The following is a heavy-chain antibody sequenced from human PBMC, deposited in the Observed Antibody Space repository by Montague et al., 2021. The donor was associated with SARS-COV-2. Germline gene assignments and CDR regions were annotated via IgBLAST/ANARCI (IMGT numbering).Heavy chain of an antibody. D-gene: IGHD6-19*01. V-gene: IGHV4-59*13. J-gene: IGHJ4*02. CDR3: ARGERGAWYNYYFDY. CDR1: GDSISIYY. CDR2: VYYSGST. Sequence: SETLSLTCTVSGDSISIYYWSWIRQPPGKGLEWIGYVYYSGSTNYNPSLKSRVTISVDTPKNQFSLKLMSVTAADTAVYYCARGERGAWYNYYFDYWGQGALVTVSS.